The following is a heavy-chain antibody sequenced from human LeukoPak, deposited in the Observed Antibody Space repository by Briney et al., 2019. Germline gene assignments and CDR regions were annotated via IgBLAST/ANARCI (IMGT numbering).Heavy chain of an antibody. CDR3: ARLAAFDI. V-gene: IGHV4-39*01. CDR2: IYYSGST. Sequence: SETLSLTCPVSGGSISSSSYYWGWIRQPPGKGLEWIGSIYYSGSTYYNPSLKSRVTISVDTSKNQFSLKLSSVTAADTAVYYCARLAAFDIWGQGTMVTVSS. J-gene: IGHJ3*02. CDR1: GGSISSSSYY.